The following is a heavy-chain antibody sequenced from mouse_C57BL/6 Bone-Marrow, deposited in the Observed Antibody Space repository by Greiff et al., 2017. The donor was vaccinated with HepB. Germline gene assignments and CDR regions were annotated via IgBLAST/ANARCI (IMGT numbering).Heavy chain of an antibody. CDR3: ARITTVNY. V-gene: IGHV5-4*03. J-gene: IGHJ2*01. CDR2: ISDGGSYT. D-gene: IGHD1-1*01. CDR1: GFTFSSYA. Sequence: EVKLVESGGGLVKPGGSLKLSCAASGFTFSSYAMSWVRQTPGKRLEWVATISDGGSYTYYPDNVKGRFTISRDNAKNNLYLQMSHLKSEDTAMYYCARITTVNYWGQGTTLTVSS.